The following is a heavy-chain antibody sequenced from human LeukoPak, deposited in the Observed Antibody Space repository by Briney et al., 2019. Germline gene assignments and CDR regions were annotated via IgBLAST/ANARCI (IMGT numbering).Heavy chain of an antibody. CDR3: ARDGAREWLHASFDY. V-gene: IGHV1-46*01. D-gene: IGHD5-24*01. Sequence: ASVKVSCKASGYTFTSYYMHWVRQAPGQGLEWMGIINPSGGSTSYAQKFQGRVTMTRDTSTSTVYMELSSLRSEDTAVYYCARDGAREWLHASFDYWGQGTLVTVSS. J-gene: IGHJ4*02. CDR1: GYTFTSYY. CDR2: INPSGGST.